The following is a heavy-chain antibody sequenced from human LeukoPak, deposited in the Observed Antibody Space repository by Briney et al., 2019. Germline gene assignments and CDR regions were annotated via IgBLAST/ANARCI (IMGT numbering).Heavy chain of an antibody. CDR2: IYYSGST. J-gene: IGHJ4*02. D-gene: IGHD5-12*01. Sequence: PSETLSLTCTVSGGSTSSGDYYWSWIRQPPGKGLEWIGYIYYSGSTFLNPSLKSRITLSVGTAKNQFSLELRSVTASDTAVYYCALVSGSDLTFDYWGQGTLVTVSS. CDR3: ALVSGSDLTFDY. V-gene: IGHV4-30-4*01. CDR1: GGSTSSGDYY.